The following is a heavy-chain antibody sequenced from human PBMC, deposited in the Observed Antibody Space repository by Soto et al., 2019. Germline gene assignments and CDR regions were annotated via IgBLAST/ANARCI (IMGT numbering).Heavy chain of an antibody. CDR2: INHSGST. J-gene: IGHJ4*02. V-gene: IGHV4-34*01. D-gene: IGHD3-9*01. CDR3: ARGKYDILTGYHDY. Sequence: QVQLQQWGAGPLKPSETLSLTCAVYGGSFSGYYWSWIRQPPGKGLEWIGEINHSGSTNYNPSLKSRVTISVDTSKNQFSLKLSSVTAADTAVYYCARGKYDILTGYHDYWGQGTLVTVSS. CDR1: GGSFSGYY.